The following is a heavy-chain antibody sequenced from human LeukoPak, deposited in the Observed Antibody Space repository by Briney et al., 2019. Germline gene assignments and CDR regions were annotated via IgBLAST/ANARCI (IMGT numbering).Heavy chain of an antibody. CDR1: GYSISSGYY. J-gene: IGHJ4*02. V-gene: IGHV4-38-2*02. Sequence: TSETLSLTCTVSGYSISSGYYWGWIRQPPGKGLEGVGSIYHRGSTYYNPSLKSRVTISVNTSKNQFSLKLSSVTAADTAVYYCARDNLKDSSGYYYGDSGFDYWGQGTLVTVSS. D-gene: IGHD3-22*01. CDR3: ARDNLKDSSGYYYGDSGFDY. CDR2: IYHRGST.